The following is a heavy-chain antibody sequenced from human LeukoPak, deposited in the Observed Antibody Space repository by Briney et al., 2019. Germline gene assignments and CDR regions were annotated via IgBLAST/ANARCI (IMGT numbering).Heavy chain of an antibody. CDR3: AKNMVGVVVITSRFDY. CDR2: ISRSGSTK. CDR1: GFTFSDYN. J-gene: IGHJ4*02. V-gene: IGHV3-11*01. Sequence: GGSLRLSCAASGFTFSDYNMRWIRQAPGKGLEWVSSISRSGSTKYYADSVKGRFTISRDNAKNSLFLQMNSLRAEDTAVYYCAKNMVGVVVITSRFDYWGQGTLVTVSS. D-gene: IGHD3-22*01.